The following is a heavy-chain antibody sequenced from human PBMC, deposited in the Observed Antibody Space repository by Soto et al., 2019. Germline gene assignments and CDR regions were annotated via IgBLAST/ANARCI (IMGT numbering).Heavy chain of an antibody. CDR2: IRSKAYGGTT. V-gene: IGHV3-49*04. J-gene: IGHJ4*02. CDR1: RFTFDNYG. Sequence: AASRFTFDNYGMRWVRQAPGKGLEWVGFIRSKAYGGTTEYAASVKGRFTISRDDSKSIAYLQMNSLKTEDTAVYYCAYCNNGVCIGWGQGQLVTGSS. CDR3: AYCNNGVCIG. D-gene: IGHD2-8*01.